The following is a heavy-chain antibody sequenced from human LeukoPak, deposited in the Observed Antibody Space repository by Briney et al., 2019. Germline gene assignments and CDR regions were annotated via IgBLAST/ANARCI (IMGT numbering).Heavy chain of an antibody. CDR2: INHSGST. J-gene: IGHJ6*02. V-gene: IGHV4-34*01. CDR1: GGSFSGYY. D-gene: IGHD1-1*01. Sequence: SETLSLTCAVYGGSFSGYYWSWIRQPPGKGLEWIGEINHSGSTNYNPSLKSRVTISVDTSKNQFSLKLSSVTAAVTAVYYCAREIRPFYGMDVWGQGTTVTVSS. CDR3: AREIRPFYGMDV.